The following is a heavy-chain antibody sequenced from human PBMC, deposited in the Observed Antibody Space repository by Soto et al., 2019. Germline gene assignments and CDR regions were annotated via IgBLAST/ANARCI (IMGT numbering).Heavy chain of an antibody. D-gene: IGHD1-26*01. J-gene: IGHJ6*02. CDR2: INHSGST. Sequence: KPSETLSLTCAVSGGSFSGYYWNWIRQPPGKGLEWIGDINHSGSTNYNPSLKSRVTISVDTSKNQFSLRLSSVTAADTAVYYCAKRGGNRWSPTNYHSYGMDVWGQGSSVTVSS. CDR3: AKRGGNRWSPTNYHSYGMDV. V-gene: IGHV4-34*01. CDR1: GGSFSGYY.